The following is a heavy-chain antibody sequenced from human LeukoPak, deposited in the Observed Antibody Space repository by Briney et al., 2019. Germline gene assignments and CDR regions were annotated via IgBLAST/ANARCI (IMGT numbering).Heavy chain of an antibody. V-gene: IGHV1-2*02. CDR2: INPNSGGT. CDR3: AITNDLDAFDI. Sequence: ASVKVSCKASEYTFTGYYMHWVRQAPGQGLEWMGWINPNSGGTNYAQKFQGRVTMTRDTSISTAYMELSRLRPDDTAVYYCAITNDLDAFDIWGQGTMVTVSS. J-gene: IGHJ3*02. CDR1: EYTFTGYY.